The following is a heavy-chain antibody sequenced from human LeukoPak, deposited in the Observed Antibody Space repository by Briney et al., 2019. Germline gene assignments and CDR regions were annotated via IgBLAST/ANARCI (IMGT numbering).Heavy chain of an antibody. CDR3: ATGGCSSTSCYRRYYYCMDV. J-gene: IGHJ6*03. CDR1: GGSISSYY. CDR2: IYYSGST. Sequence: SETLSLTCTVSGGSISSYYWSWIRQPPGKGLEWIGYIYYSGSTNYNPSLKSRVTISVDTSKNQFSLKLSSVTAADTAVYYCATGGCSSTSCYRRYYYCMDVWGKGTTVTVSS. V-gene: IGHV4-59*12. D-gene: IGHD2-2*01.